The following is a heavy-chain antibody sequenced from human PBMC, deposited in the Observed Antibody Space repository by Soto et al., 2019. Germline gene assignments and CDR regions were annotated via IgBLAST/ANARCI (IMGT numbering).Heavy chain of an antibody. Sequence: SGPTLVNPTQTLTLTCTFSGFSLSTSGMCVTWIRQPPGKALEWLARIDWDDDKYYSTSLKTRLTISKDTSKNQVVLTMTNMDPVDTATYYCAPIAPYSSGRRYFDDWGQGTLVTVSS. J-gene: IGHJ4*02. CDR1: GFSLSTSGMC. V-gene: IGHV2-70*11. D-gene: IGHD6-19*01. CDR3: APIAPYSSGRRYFDD. CDR2: IDWDDDK.